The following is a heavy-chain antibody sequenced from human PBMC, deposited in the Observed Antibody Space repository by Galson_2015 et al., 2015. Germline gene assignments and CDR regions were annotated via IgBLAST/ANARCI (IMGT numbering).Heavy chain of an antibody. CDR1: GFTFINYA. D-gene: IGHD4-17*01. V-gene: IGHV3-23*01. Sequence: SLRLSCAASGFTFINYAMNWVRQAPGKGLECVSLISGSGGSIYYADSVKGRFTISRDNSKNTLYLRMNSLRADDTAVYYCAKSFTVTTGYFDYWGQGTLVTVSS. J-gene: IGHJ4*02. CDR3: AKSFTVTTGYFDY. CDR2: ISGSGGSI.